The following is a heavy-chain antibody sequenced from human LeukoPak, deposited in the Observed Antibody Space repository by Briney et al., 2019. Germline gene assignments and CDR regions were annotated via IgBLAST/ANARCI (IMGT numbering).Heavy chain of an antibody. CDR3: ARGAEKKYYDYVWGSYRAPYYYYGMDV. V-gene: IGHV3-11*01. J-gene: IGHJ6*02. CDR2: ISSSGSTI. Sequence: PGGSLRLSCAASGFTFSNVWMSWVRQAPGKGLEWVSYISSSGSTIYYADSVKGRFTISRDNAKNSLYLQMNSLRAEDTAVYYCARGAEKKYYDYVWGSYRAPYYYYGMDVWGQGTTVTVSS. D-gene: IGHD3-16*02. CDR1: GFTFSNVW.